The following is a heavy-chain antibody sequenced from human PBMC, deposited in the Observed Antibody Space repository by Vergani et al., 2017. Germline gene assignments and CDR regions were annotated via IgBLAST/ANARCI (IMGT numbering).Heavy chain of an antibody. J-gene: IGHJ4*02. D-gene: IGHD2-2*01. V-gene: IGHV3-30*18. CDR2: ISSDGSNK. CDR3: AKDLLPAAMMGLFDY. CDR1: GFTFGSYR. Sequence: QVQLVESGGGVVQPGRSLRLSCAASGFTFGSYRMHWVRQAPGKGLEWVSLISSDGSNKYYADSVRGRFTISRDNSKNTLYLQMNSLRAEDTAVYYCAKDLLPAAMMGLFDYWGQGTLVTVSS.